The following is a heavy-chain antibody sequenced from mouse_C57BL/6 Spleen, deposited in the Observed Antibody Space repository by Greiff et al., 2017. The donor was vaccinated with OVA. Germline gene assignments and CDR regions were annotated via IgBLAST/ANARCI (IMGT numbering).Heavy chain of an antibody. CDR2: ISDGGSYT. V-gene: IGHV5-4*01. Sequence: EVQVVESGGGLVKPGGSLKLSCAASGFTFSSYAMSWVRQTPEKRLEWVATISDGGSYTYYPDNVKGRFTISRDNAKNNLYLQMSHLKSEDTAMYYCARDGGLGEGDYWGQGTTLTVSS. CDR3: ARDGGLGEGDY. CDR1: GFTFSSYA. D-gene: IGHD4-1*01. J-gene: IGHJ2*01.